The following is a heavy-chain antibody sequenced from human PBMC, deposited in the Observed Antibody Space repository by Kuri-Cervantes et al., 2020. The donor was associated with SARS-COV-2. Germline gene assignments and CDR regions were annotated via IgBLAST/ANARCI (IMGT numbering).Heavy chain of an antibody. CDR2: INHSGGT. CDR1: GGSFSGYY. J-gene: IGHJ4*02. Sequence: SQTLSLTCAVYGGSFSGYYWSWIRQPPGKGLEWIGEINHSGGTNYNPSLKSRVTISVDTSKNQFSLKLSSVAAADTAVYYCARLAVAEEVDYWGQGTLVTVSS. V-gene: IGHV4-34*01. CDR3: ARLAVAEEVDY. D-gene: IGHD6-19*01.